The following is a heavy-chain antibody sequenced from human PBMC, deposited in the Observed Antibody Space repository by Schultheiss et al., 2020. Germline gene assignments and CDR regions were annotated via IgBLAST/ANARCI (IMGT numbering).Heavy chain of an antibody. CDR3: ARTGYSSSWTDFDY. J-gene: IGHJ4*02. CDR2: IDWDDAK. D-gene: IGHD6-13*01. CDR1: GFSLSTSGMC. V-gene: IGHV2-70*17. Sequence: SGPTLVKPTQTLTLTCTFSGFSLSTSGMCVSWIRQPPGKALELLARIDWDDAKLYSTSLKTRLTISKDTSRNQVVLTMTNMDPVDTATYYCARTGYSSSWTDFDYWGQGTLVTVS.